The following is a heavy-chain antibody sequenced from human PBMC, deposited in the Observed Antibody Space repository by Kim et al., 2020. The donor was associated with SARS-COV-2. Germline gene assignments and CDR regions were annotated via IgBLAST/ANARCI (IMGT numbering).Heavy chain of an antibody. Sequence: GGSLRLSCAASGFTFSDYYMSWIRQAPGKGLEWVSYISSSGSTIYYADSVKGRFTISRDNAKNSLYLQMNSLRAEDTAVYYCARDTAYDILTGYLVHYYYYSMDVWGQGTTVTVSS. CDR3: ARDTAYDILTGYLVHYYYYSMDV. CDR2: ISSSGSTI. V-gene: IGHV3-11*04. J-gene: IGHJ6*02. D-gene: IGHD3-9*01. CDR1: GFTFSDYY.